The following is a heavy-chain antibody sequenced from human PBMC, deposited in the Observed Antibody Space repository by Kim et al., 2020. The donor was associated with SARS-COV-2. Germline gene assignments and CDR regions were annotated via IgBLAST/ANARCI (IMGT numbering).Heavy chain of an antibody. Sequence: YSDSVKCRFTIARDNSKNTLYLQMNSRRAEVTAVYYCARTLVLSGYYGMDVWGQGTTVTVSS. D-gene: IGHD3-10*01. CDR3: ARTLVLSGYYGMDV. J-gene: IGHJ6*02. V-gene: IGHV3-33*01.